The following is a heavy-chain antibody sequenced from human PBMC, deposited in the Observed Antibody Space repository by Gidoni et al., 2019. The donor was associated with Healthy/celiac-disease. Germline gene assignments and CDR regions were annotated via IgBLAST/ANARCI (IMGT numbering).Heavy chain of an antibody. V-gene: IGHV3-33*01. CDR1: GFPFSSYG. CDR2: IWYDGSNK. CDR3: ARDSLYGDYLADAFDI. J-gene: IGHJ3*02. Sequence: QVQLVESGGGVVQPGRSLSLSCAASGFPFSSYGMHWVRQAPGKGLEGVAVIWYDGSNKYYADSVKGRFTISRDNSKNTLYLQMNSRRAEDTAVYYCARDSLYGDYLADAFDIWGQGTMVTVSS. D-gene: IGHD4-17*01.